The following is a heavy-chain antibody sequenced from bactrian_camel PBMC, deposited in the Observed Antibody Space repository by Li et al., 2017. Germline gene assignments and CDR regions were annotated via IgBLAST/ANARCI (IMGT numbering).Heavy chain of an antibody. V-gene: IGHV3S53*01. CDR2: LYSDGSV. D-gene: IGHD2*01. J-gene: IGHJ4*01. Sequence: QVQLVESGGGLVQAGGSLRLSCAASGYTYSSYCMGWFRQAPGKEREGLAALYSDGSVKYADSVKGRFLIDKDVARNKLLLHMNNLQPEDTAMYYCLADPSGAYFHTLKPLSESNYWGQGTQVTV. CDR1: GYTYSSYC. CDR3: LADPSGAYFHTLKPLSESNY.